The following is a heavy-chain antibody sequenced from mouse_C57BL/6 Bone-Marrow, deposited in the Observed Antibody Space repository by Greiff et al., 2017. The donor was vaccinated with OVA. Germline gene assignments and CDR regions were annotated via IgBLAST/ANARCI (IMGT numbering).Heavy chain of an antibody. J-gene: IGHJ1*03. D-gene: IGHD2-5*01. CDR2: ISYDGSN. Sequence: EVQLVESGPGLVKPSQSLSLTCSVTGYSITSGYYWNWIRQFPGNKLEWMGYISYDGSNNYNPSLKNRISITRDTSKNQFFLKLNSVTTEDTATYYCASYYSNSNWYFDVWGTGTTVTVSS. V-gene: IGHV3-6*01. CDR1: GYSITSGYY. CDR3: ASYYSNSNWYFDV.